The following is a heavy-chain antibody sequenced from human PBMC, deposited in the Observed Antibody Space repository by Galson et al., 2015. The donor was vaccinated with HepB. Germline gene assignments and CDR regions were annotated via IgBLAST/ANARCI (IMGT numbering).Heavy chain of an antibody. CDR1: GGSISGGAYS. CDR3: AREGPYFYNSGSFFDS. Sequence: TLSLTCAVSGGSISGGAYSWGWIRQPPGKGLEWIGYIYRSGTTDYNPSLKSRVTISMDKSKSQFSLRLRSVTAADTAVYFCAREGPYFYNSGSFFDSWGQGTLVTVSS. CDR2: IYRSGTT. D-gene: IGHD3-10*01. V-gene: IGHV4-30-2*01. J-gene: IGHJ4*02.